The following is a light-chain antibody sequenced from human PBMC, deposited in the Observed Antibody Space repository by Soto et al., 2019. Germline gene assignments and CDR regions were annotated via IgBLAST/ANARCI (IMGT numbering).Light chain of an antibody. CDR3: QQYNNWLKT. Sequence: ILLTQSPGILSLSPGERASLSCWASQSITSRFLAWYQQKPGQAPRLLIYGASTRATGIPARFSGSGSGTEFTLTISSLQSEDFAVYYCQQYNNWLKTFGQGTKVDIK. CDR2: GAS. J-gene: IGKJ1*01. CDR1: QSITSR. V-gene: IGKV3-15*01.